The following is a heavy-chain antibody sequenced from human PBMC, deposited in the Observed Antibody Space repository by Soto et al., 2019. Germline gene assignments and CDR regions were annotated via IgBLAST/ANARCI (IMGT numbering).Heavy chain of an antibody. CDR1: GFAFRTYA. V-gene: IGHV3-23*01. CDR2: IWVSGDRT. CDR3: AKTGPYCGGDCSRYFYGMDV. J-gene: IGHJ6*02. Sequence: GGSLRLSCAASGFAFRTYAIAWVRQAPGKGLEWVSGIWVSGDRTFYADSVKGRFTISRDNSRNTLYLQMYSLTAEDTALYYCAKTGPYCGGDCSRYFYGMDVWGQGTTVTVSS. D-gene: IGHD2-21*02.